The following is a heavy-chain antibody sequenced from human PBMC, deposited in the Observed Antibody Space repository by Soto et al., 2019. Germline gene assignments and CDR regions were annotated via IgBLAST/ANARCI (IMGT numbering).Heavy chain of an antibody. CDR2: INQSGFT. CDR3: VRGRALMSGVAFDI. Sequence: QVQLQQRGAGLLKPSETLSLTCAVLGGSFSDYYWTWIRQPPGKGLEWIGEINQSGFTSYNPSLKSRLTLLVDTSTKEFSLNLSSVTAADTAAYHLVRGRALMSGVAFDIWGQGTMVTVSS. V-gene: IGHV4-34*02. J-gene: IGHJ3*02. D-gene: IGHD3-10*01. CDR1: GGSFSDYY.